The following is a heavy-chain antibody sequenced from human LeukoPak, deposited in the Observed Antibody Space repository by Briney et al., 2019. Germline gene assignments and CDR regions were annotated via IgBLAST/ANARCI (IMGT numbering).Heavy chain of an antibody. CDR2: IYPGDSET. Sequence: GESLKISCKGSGYRFTNYWIGWVRQMPGKGLEWMGIIYPGDSETRYSPSFQGQVTISADKSISTAYLHWSRLKASDTAMYYCARHPGGHTIDYWGQGTLVTVSS. D-gene: IGHD5-18*01. CDR3: ARHPGGHTIDY. J-gene: IGHJ4*02. CDR1: GYRFTNYW. V-gene: IGHV5-51*01.